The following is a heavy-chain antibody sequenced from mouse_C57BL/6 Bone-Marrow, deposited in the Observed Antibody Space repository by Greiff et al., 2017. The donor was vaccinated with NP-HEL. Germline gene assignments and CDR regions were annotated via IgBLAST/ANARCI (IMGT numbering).Heavy chain of an antibody. CDR1: GFTFSSLG. Sequence: EVMLVESGGDLVKPGGSLKLSCAASGFTFSSLGMSWVRQTPDKRLEWVATISSGGSYTYYPDSVKGRFTISRDNAKNTLYLQMSSLKSEDTAMYYCASPYDYDVAWFAYWGQGTLVTVSA. CDR3: ASPYDYDVAWFAY. J-gene: IGHJ3*01. D-gene: IGHD2-4*01. CDR2: ISSGGSYT. V-gene: IGHV5-6*01.